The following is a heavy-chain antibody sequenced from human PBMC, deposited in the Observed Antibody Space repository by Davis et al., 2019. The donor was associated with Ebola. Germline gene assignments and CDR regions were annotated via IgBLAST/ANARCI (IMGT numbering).Heavy chain of an antibody. CDR2: FNPHSGGS. J-gene: IGHJ4*02. D-gene: IGHD6-13*01. CDR1: GYSLPDYF. CDR3: ARGYSGSSWFSFDH. Sequence: ASVKVSCKPSGYSLPDYFIHWVRQAPGQGLEWMGWFNPHSGGSDSAQRFQGGVTMTRDSSITTAYMELNSLASDDTAVYYCARGYSGSSWFSFDHWGQGTPVIVSS. V-gene: IGHV1-2*02.